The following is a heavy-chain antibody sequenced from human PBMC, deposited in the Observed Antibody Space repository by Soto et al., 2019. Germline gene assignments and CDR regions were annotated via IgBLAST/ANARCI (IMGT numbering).Heavy chain of an antibody. CDR1: GYTFISYG. CDR2: ITPYNGNT. D-gene: IGHD3-10*01. V-gene: IGHV1-18*01. CDR3: ATASGTDYYYGMDV. Sequence: GASVKVSCKASGYTFISYGINWVRQAPGQGLEWMGWITPYNGNTNYAQKLQGRVTMTRDTSTSTAYMELRSLRSDDTAVYYCATASGTDYYYGMDVWGQGTTVTVSS. J-gene: IGHJ6*02.